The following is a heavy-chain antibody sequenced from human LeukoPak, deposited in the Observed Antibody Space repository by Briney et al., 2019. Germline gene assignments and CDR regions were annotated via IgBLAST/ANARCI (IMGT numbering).Heavy chain of an antibody. Sequence: PGGSLRLSCEASGFTFRNYGMHWVRQAPGKGLDWVGVIWFDGSNRYYADSVKGRFTISRDNSKNTLYLQVNSVRAEDTAVYYCARDGDGYSLDYWGQGILVTVSS. J-gene: IGHJ4*02. CDR3: ARDGDGYSLDY. CDR2: IWFDGSNR. D-gene: IGHD5-24*01. CDR1: GFTFRNYG. V-gene: IGHV3-33*01.